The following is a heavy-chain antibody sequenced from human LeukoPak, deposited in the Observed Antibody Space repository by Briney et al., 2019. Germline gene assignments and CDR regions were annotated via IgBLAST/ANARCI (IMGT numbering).Heavy chain of an antibody. J-gene: IGHJ4*02. D-gene: IGHD6-19*01. V-gene: IGHV4-59*08. CDR1: GGSFSGYY. Sequence: SETLSLTCAVYGGSFSGYYWSWIRQPPGRGLEWIVYSGSTTYNPSLKSRVTTSVDTSKNQFSLKLNSVTAADTAVYYCARHGSSGWDFDYWGQGTLVTVSS. CDR3: ARHGSSGWDFDY. CDR2: SGST.